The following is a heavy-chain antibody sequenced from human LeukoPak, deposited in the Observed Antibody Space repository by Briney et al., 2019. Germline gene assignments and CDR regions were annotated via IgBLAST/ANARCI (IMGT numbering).Heavy chain of an antibody. J-gene: IGHJ4*02. CDR1: GGSISGFY. Sequence: PSETLSLTCTVSGGSISGFYWSWIRQPAGKGLEWIGRIYSTGSTNYNPSLKSRVTMSVDTSKNQFSLKLSSVTAADTAVYYCAREKDYYDSSGPDSWGQGTLITVSS. V-gene: IGHV4-4*07. D-gene: IGHD3-22*01. CDR2: IYSTGST. CDR3: AREKDYYDSSGPDS.